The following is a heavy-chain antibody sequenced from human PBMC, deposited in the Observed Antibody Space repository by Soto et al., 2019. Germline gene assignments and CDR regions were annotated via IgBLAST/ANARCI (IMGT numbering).Heavy chain of an antibody. CDR3: ARSPPYSGSIDP. D-gene: IGHD6-6*01. V-gene: IGHV4-39*01. Sequence: QLQLQESGPGLVKPSETLSLTCTVSGGSISSSSYYWGWIRQPPGKGLEWIGSIYYSGSTYYNPSLKSRVTISVDTSKNQFSLKLSSVTAADTAVYYCARSPPYSGSIDPWGQGTLVTVSS. J-gene: IGHJ5*02. CDR1: GGSISSSSYY. CDR2: IYYSGST.